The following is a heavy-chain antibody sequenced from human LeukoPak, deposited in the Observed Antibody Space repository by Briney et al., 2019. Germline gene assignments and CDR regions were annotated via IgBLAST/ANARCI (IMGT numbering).Heavy chain of an antibody. CDR3: ARDPQRSYYYDSSGFEGDY. Sequence: PSETPSLTCTISGGSVSSGDYYWTWVRQPPGKGLEWIGHIYDSGSTSYNPSLKSRLTMSLDTSKNQFSLKLTSVTAADTAVYYCARDPQRSYYYDSSGFEGDYWGQGTLVTVSS. J-gene: IGHJ4*02. CDR2: IYDSGST. D-gene: IGHD3-22*01. CDR1: GGSVSSGDYY. V-gene: IGHV4-30-4*01.